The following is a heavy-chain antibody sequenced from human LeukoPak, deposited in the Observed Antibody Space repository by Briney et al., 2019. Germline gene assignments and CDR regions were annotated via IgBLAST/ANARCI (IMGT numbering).Heavy chain of an antibody. CDR2: IYHSGST. CDR3: ARLVANQWYFDL. Sequence: SETLSLTCTVSGYSISSGYYWGWIRQPPGKGLEWIGSIYHSGSTYYNPSLKSRVTISVDTSKNQFSLKLSSVTAADTAVYYCARLVANQWYFDLWGRGTLVTVSS. CDR1: GYSISSGYY. V-gene: IGHV4-38-2*02. J-gene: IGHJ2*01.